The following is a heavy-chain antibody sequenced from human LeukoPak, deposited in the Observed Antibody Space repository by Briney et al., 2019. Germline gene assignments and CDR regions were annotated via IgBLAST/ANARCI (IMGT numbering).Heavy chain of an antibody. V-gene: IGHV3-21*06. D-gene: IGHD3-22*01. J-gene: IGHJ4*02. CDR1: GFTFSSYG. CDR2: ISGSSDDI. CDR3: ARRGYHDSSGYGY. Sequence: PGRSLRLSCAASGFTFSSYGMHWVRQAPGKGLEWVSSISGSSDDIYYADSVKGRFTISRDNAKNSVFPQINNLRAEDTAIYYCARRGYHDSSGYGYWGQGALVTVSS.